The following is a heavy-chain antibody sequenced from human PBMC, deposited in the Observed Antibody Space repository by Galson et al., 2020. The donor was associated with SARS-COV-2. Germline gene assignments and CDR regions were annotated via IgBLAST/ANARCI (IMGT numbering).Heavy chain of an antibody. CDR2: ISYDGSNK. CDR3: AKSFGGYGSPFDY. V-gene: IGHV3-30*01. Sequence: GGSLRLYCAASGFTISSYAMHWVRQPPGKGLEWVAVISYDGSNKYYADSVKGRFTISRDNSKNTLYLQMNRLRAEDTAVYYCAKSFGGYGSPFDYWGQGTLVTVSS. D-gene: IGHD3-10*01. CDR1: GFTISSYA. J-gene: IGHJ4*02.